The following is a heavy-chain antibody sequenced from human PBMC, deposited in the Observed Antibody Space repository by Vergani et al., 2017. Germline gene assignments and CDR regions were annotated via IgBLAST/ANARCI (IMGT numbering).Heavy chain of an antibody. CDR3: ARDRPRGYSGYDSPYYFDY. Sequence: QVQLVQSGAEVKKPGSSVKVSCKASGGPFKNSAFSWVRQVPGQGLEWMGRIITFFGTTDYAQKFQGRVTITADKSTSTAYMELSSLRSEDTAVYYCARDRPRGYSGYDSPYYFDYWGQGTLVTVSS. CDR1: GGPFKNSA. J-gene: IGHJ4*02. V-gene: IGHV1-69*13. D-gene: IGHD5-12*01. CDR2: IITFFGTT.